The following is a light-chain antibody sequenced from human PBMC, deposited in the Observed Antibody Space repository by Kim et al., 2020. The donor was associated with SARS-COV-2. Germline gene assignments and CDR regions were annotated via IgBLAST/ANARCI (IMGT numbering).Light chain of an antibody. Sequence: RVSTAWAGGTADMGRQPVEWYQQLPGTAPKLLIYSTDQRPSGVPDRFSGSKSGTSASLRISGLRSEDEAHYYCAAWDHSLGGYVVFGGGTQLTVL. CDR3: AAWDHSLGGYVV. V-gene: IGLV1-44*01. CDR2: STD. CDR1: TADMGRQP. J-gene: IGLJ2*01.